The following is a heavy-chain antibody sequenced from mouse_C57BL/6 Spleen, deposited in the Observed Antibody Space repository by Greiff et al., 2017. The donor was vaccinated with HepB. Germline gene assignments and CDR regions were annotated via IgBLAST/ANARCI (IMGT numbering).Heavy chain of an antibody. CDR2: IYPGDGDT. J-gene: IGHJ3*01. CDR3: AMGLRTGFAY. Sequence: QVQLKQSGPELVKPGASVKLSCKASGYAFSSSWMNWVKQRPGKGLEWIGRIYPGDGDTNYNGKFKGKATLTADKSSSTAYMQLSSLTSEDSAVYFCAMGLRTGFAYWGQGTLVTVSA. V-gene: IGHV1-82*01. D-gene: IGHD2-4*01. CDR1: GYAFSSSW.